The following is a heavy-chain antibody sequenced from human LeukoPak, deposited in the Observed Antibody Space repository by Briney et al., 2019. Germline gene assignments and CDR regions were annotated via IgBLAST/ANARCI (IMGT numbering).Heavy chain of an antibody. D-gene: IGHD3-9*01. CDR1: GYTFTSYD. CDR3: ARGAVYYDILTGTTPLDY. Sequence: ASVKVSCKASGYTFTSYDINWVRQATGQGLEWMGRMNPNSGNTGYAQKLQGRVTMTRNTSISTAYMELSSLRSEDTAVYYCARGAVYYDILTGTTPLDYWGQGTLVTVSS. CDR2: MNPNSGNT. V-gene: IGHV1-8*01. J-gene: IGHJ4*02.